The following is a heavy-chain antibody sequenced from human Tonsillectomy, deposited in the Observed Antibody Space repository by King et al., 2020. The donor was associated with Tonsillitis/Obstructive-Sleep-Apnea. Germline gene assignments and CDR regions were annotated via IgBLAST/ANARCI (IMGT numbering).Heavy chain of an antibody. J-gene: IGHJ3*02. CDR2: IFPGDSVT. CDR3: ARQLYGSGSYYNGDAFDI. D-gene: IGHD3-10*01. Sequence: VQLVESGAEVKKPGASLKISCEASGYSFVSYWIAWVRQMPGKGLEWMGIIFPGDSVTSYSPSFQGQVTISADKSISTAYLQWSSLKASDTAMYYCARQLYGSGSYYNGDAFDIWGQGTMVTVSS. CDR1: GYSFVSYW. V-gene: IGHV5-51*01.